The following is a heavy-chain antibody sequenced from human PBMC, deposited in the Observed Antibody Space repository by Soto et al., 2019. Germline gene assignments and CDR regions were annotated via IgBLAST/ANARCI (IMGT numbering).Heavy chain of an antibody. Sequence: PGESLKISCKGVGYKFGSAWIGWVRQMPGKGLEWIGLIKPGTSDIRYSPPFRGQVTISADEYVTTAYRQWSGLKASDSAMYYCARQQNFISDSWGQGTLVNVSS. CDR2: IKPGTSDI. D-gene: IGHD1-7*01. V-gene: IGHV5-51*01. J-gene: IGHJ4*02. CDR3: ARQQNFISDS. CDR1: GYKFGSAW.